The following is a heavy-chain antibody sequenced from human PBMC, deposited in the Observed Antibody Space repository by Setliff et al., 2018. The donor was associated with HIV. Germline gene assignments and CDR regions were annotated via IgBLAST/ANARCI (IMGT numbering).Heavy chain of an antibody. J-gene: IGHJ6*02. CDR1: GGTSSTHA. CDR3: ARGAIAVAGISYYYYGMDV. V-gene: IGHV1-69*10. D-gene: IGHD6-19*01. Sequence: ASVKVSCKASGGTSSTHAINWVRQAPGQGLEWMGQIISILDITSYAQKLQGRVSITADESTSTFYMELSDLTSADTAVYYCARGAIAVAGISYYYYGMDVWGQGTTVTVSS. CDR2: IISILDIT.